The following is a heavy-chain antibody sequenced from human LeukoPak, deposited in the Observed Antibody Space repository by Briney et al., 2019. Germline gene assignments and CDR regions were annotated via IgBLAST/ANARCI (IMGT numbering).Heavy chain of an antibody. CDR1: GRSFSGYY. D-gene: IGHD6-19*01. J-gene: IGHJ4*02. V-gene: IGHV4-34*01. Sequence: SETLSLTCAVYGRSFSGYYWSWIRQPPGKGLEWIGEINHSGSTNYNPSLKSRVTISVDTSKNQFSLKLSSVTAADTAVYYCARGIAVAGTGFDYWGQGTLVTVSS. CDR2: INHSGST. CDR3: ARGIAVAGTGFDY.